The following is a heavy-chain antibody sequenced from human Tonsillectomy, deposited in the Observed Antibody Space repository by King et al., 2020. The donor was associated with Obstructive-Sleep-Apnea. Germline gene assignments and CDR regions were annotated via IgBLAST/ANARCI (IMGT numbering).Heavy chain of an antibody. CDR3: ATVDTAMVGPFDY. D-gene: IGHD5-18*01. J-gene: IGHJ4*02. CDR1: GGFISSSTYY. Sequence: QLQESGPGLVKPSETLSLNCSVSGGFISSSTYYWGWIRQPPGKGLEWITIIYYLGSTYSNPSLKSRVSISVDTTKNQFSLNLSSVTAADPAVYYCATVDTAMVGPFDYWGQGTLVTVSS. V-gene: IGHV4-39*07. CDR2: IYYLGST.